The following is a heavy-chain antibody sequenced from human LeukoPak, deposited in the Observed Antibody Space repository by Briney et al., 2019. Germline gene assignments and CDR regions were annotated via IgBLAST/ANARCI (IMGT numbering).Heavy chain of an antibody. V-gene: IGHV1-69*13. CDR1: GGTVSRYP. D-gene: IGHD2-2*02. J-gene: IGHJ5*02. CDR2: IIPVFGTA. CDR3: ARDRPGRYCSTISCYSASPFDP. Sequence: SVKVSCKASGGTVSRYPISWVRQAPGQGLEWMGGIIPVFGTANYAQKFQGRVTITADESTSTAYMELSSLRSEDTAVYYCARDRPGRYCSTISCYSASPFDPWGQGTLVTVSS.